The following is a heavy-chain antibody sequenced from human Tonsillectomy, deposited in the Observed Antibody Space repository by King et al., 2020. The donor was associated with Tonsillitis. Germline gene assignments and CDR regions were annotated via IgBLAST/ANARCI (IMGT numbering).Heavy chain of an antibody. CDR1: GFTFNDYY. CDR2: ISSSGITI. CDR3: ARDLGSSYGYSYYFDY. D-gene: IGHD5-18*01. Sequence: VQLVESGGGLVKPGGSLRLSCAASGFTFNDYYMSWIRQAPGKGLEWVSYISSSGITIYYADSVKGRFTISRDNAQNSLYLQMNSLRAEDTAVYYCARDLGSSYGYSYYFDYWGQGTLVTVSS. J-gene: IGHJ4*02. V-gene: IGHV3-11*01.